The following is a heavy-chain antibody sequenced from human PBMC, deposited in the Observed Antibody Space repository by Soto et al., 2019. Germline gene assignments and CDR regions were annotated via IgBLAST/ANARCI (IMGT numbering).Heavy chain of an antibody. V-gene: IGHV5-10-1*01. D-gene: IGHD3-3*01. J-gene: IGHJ6*02. Sequence: GGSLNISCKGSGYSFTSYWISWVRQMPGTGLERMGRIEPSDAYTNYTPSFPGHVTISADKSISTAYLQCSSLKASDTAMYYCAIQEGNPATEKRTYYDCWSGSHYYYYGMDVWGQGTTVTVSS. CDR3: AIQEGNPATEKRTYYDCWSGSHYYYYGMDV. CDR2: IEPSDAYT. CDR1: GYSFTSYW.